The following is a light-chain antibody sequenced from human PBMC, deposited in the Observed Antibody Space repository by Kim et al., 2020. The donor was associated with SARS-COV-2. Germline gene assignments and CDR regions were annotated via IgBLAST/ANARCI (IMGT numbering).Light chain of an antibody. V-gene: IGKV3-20*01. CDR3: HHLSSSPYYS. CDR2: GTS. J-gene: IGKJ2*03. Sequence: VVLTQSPGTLSLSPGERTTLSCRASQSMSAGYLTWYQQKPGQAPRLLMYGTSTRATGIPDRFSGSKSGTDFILTINRLEPEDSAIYYGHHLSSSPYYSFDQGTKLEI. CDR1: QSMSAGY.